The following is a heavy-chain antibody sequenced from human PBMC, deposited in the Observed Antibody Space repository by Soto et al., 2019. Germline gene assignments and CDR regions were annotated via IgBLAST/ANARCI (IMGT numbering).Heavy chain of an antibody. CDR1: GFTFSSYW. D-gene: IGHD6-13*01. V-gene: IGHV3-74*01. CDR2: INSDGSST. J-gene: IGHJ6*03. CDR3: ARDAAVQAPFSSLHMDV. Sequence: PGGSLRLSCAASGFTFSSYWMHWVRQAPGKGLVWVSRINSDGSSTSYADSVKGRFTISRDNAKNTLYLQMNSLRAEDTAVYYCARDAAVQAPFSSLHMDVWGKGTTVTVSS.